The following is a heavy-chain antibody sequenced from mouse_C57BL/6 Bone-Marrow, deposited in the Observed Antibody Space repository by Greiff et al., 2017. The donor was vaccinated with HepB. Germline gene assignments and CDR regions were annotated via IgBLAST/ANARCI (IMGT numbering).Heavy chain of an antibody. Sequence: QVQLQQSGPELVKPGASVKISCKASGYAFSSSWMNWVKQRPGKGLEWIGRIYPGDGDTNYNGKFKGKATLTADKSSSTAYMQRSSLTSEDSAVYFCATTTVVGYWGQGTTLTVSS. CDR2: IYPGDGDT. CDR3: ATTTVVGY. J-gene: IGHJ2*01. D-gene: IGHD1-1*01. V-gene: IGHV1-82*01. CDR1: GYAFSSSW.